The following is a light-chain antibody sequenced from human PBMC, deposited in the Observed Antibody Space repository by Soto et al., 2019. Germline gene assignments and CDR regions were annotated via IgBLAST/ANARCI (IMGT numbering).Light chain of an antibody. CDR3: SSYTSSSTLV. CDR2: ASS. CDR1: SSNIGAGYD. V-gene: IGLV1-40*01. J-gene: IGLJ2*01. Sequence: QSALAQPPSVSGAPGQRVTIPCTGSSSNIGAGYDVHWYQQSPGTAPKLLIYASSIRPSGVPDRISGSKSGTSASLAISGLQAEDEADYYCSSYTSSSTLVFGGGTKLTVL.